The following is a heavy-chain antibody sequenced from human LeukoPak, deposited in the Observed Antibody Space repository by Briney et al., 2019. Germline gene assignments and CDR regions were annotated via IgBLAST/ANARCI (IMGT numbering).Heavy chain of an antibody. D-gene: IGHD3-10*01. CDR3: ARWVGSGIRPPSYYYYGMDV. J-gene: IGHJ6*04. CDR2: INHSGST. V-gene: IGHV4-34*01. Sequence: SETLSLTCAVYGGSFSGYYWSWIRQPPGKGLEWRGEINHSGSTNYNPSLKSRVTISVDTSKNQFSLKLSSVTAADTAVYYCARWVGSGIRPPSYYYYGMDVWGKGTTVTVSS. CDR1: GGSFSGYY.